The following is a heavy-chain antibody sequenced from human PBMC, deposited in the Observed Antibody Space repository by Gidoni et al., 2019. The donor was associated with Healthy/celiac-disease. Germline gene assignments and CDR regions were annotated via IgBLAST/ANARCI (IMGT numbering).Heavy chain of an antibody. J-gene: IGHJ6*02. CDR3: ARDGSGYSGYDAYYYYGMDV. V-gene: IGHV3-21*01. Sequence: EVQLVESGGGLVKPGGSLRLSCAASGFTFSRYSMNWVRQAPGKGLEWVSSISSSSSYIYYADSVKGRFTISRDNAKNSLYLQMNSLRAEDTAVYYCARDGSGYSGYDAYYYYGMDVWGQGTTVTVSS. CDR2: ISSSSSYI. D-gene: IGHD5-12*01. CDR1: GFTFSRYS.